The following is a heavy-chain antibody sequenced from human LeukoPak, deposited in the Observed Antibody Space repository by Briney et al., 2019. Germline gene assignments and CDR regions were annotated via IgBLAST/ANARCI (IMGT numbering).Heavy chain of an antibody. J-gene: IGHJ4*02. Sequence: GGSLRLSCAASGFTFSNYAMSWVRQAPGKGLEWVANIKQDGSEKHYVDSVKGRFAISRDNAKDSLYLQMNSLRIEDTAVYYCATSGYNFDYWGQGTLVTVSS. CDR2: IKQDGSEK. CDR3: ATSGYNFDY. CDR1: GFTFSNYA. V-gene: IGHV3-7*03. D-gene: IGHD5-18*01.